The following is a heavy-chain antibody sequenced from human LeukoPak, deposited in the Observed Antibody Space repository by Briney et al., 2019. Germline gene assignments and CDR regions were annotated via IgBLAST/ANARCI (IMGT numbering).Heavy chain of an antibody. D-gene: IGHD5-18*01. CDR3: ARGRPLWDL. CDR1: GYTFTNEP. J-gene: IGHJ4*02. V-gene: IGHV7-4-1*02. Sequence: EASVKVSCKSYGYTFTNEPLNWVRQAPGQGLEWMGWINTHTGNPTYAQGFTGRFVFSLDTSVSTAHLQISNLKTEDTAVYYCARGRPLWDLWGPGTLVTVSS. CDR2: INTHTGNP.